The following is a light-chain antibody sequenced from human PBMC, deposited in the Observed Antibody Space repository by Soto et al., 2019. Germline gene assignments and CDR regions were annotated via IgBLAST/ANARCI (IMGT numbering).Light chain of an antibody. J-gene: IGKJ1*01. CDR3: QQSYNTPRT. Sequence: QITQSPSSLSASVGDRVTITCRASQKIRNYLNLYQQKPGEAPKLLISAVSSLETGVPSRFSGSGSGTDFTLTITSLQPEDFATYYCQQSYNTPRTFGQGTKVDIK. CDR1: QKIRNY. CDR2: AVS. V-gene: IGKV1-39*01.